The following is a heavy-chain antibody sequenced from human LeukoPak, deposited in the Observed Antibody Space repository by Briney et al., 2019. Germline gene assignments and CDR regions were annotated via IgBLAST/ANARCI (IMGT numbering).Heavy chain of an antibody. Sequence: SETLSLTCTVSNDSLGTSYWSWLRQPPGKRLEWIGNVFYSGYANYNPSLKSRVTISIDTSKNQFSLSLTSVSAADTAVYYCAKEADRADAFDIWGQGTMVTVSS. CDR3: AKEADRADAFDI. CDR1: NDSLGTSY. J-gene: IGHJ3*02. CDR2: VFYSGYA. V-gene: IGHV4-59*01. D-gene: IGHD3-10*01.